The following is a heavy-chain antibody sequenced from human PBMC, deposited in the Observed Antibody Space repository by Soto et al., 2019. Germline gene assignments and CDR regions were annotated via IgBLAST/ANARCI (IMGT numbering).Heavy chain of an antibody. D-gene: IGHD3-10*01. CDR3: ANLPLYGSGFDC. J-gene: IGHJ4*02. CDR1: GFTFDDYA. Sequence: EVQLVESGGGLVQPGGSLRLSCAASGFTFDDYAIHWVRQIPGKGLEWVSGISWNSDATGYADSVKARFTISRDNSKSALFLQMHSLKSEDTAMYYCANLPLYGSGFDCWGQGTLVTVYS. V-gene: IGHV3-9*01. CDR2: ISWNSDAT.